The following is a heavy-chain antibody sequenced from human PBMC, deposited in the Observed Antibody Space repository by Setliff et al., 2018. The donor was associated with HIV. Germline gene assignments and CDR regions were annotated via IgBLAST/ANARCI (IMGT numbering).Heavy chain of an antibody. CDR2: ITKDGGET. J-gene: IGHJ4*02. V-gene: IGHV3-11*06. Sequence: GGSLRLSCAGSGFTFTDAWMSWVRQVPGKGLEWISYITKDGGETHFSDSVKGRFTVSRDNAKNSLYLQMNNLRAEDTAVYYCGRAPPYCSGGSCADYWGQGTLVTVSS. CDR1: GFTFTDAW. CDR3: GRAPPYCSGGSCADY. D-gene: IGHD2-15*01.